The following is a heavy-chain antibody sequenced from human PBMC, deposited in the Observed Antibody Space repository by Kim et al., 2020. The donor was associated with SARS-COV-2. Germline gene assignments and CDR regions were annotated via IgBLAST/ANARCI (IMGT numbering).Heavy chain of an antibody. D-gene: IGHD6-13*01. V-gene: IGHV3-23*03. J-gene: IGHJ4*02. CDR3: AKDELAAAGMLDY. Sequence: YDDSGKGRLTISRDNSKNKLYLQMNSLRAEDTAVYYCAKDELAAAGMLDYWGQGTLVTVSS.